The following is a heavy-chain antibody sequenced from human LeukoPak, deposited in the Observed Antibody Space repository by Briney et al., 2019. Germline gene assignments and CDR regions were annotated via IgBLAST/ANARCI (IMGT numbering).Heavy chain of an antibody. Sequence: SETLSLTCTVSGGSISSYYWSWIRQPPGKGLEWIGYIYHSGSTYYNPSLKSRVTISVDRSKNQFSLKLSSVTAADTAVYYCAIRRLGSGWYYFDYWGQGTLVTVSS. V-gene: IGHV4-59*12. CDR2: IYHSGST. D-gene: IGHD3-10*01. CDR1: GGSISSYY. CDR3: AIRRLGSGWYYFDY. J-gene: IGHJ4*02.